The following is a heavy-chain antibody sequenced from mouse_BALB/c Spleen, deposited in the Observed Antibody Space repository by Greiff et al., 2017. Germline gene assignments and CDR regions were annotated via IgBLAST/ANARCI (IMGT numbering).Heavy chain of an antibody. CDR1: GYSFTGYY. D-gene: IGHD1-1*01. J-gene: IGHJ1*01. CDR2: INPYNGAT. Sequence: GQLQQSGPELVKPGASVKISCKASGYSFTGYYMHWVKQSHVKSLEWIGRINPYNGATSYNQNFKDKASLTVDKSSSTAYMELHSLTSEDSAVYYCARLNGSSWYFDVWGAGTTVTGSS. V-gene: IGHV1-31*01. CDR3: ARLNGSSWYFDV.